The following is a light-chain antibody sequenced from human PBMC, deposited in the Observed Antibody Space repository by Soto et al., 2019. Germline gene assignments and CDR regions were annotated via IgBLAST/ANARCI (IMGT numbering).Light chain of an antibody. V-gene: IGLV2-11*01. CDR1: SSDVGGYNY. CDR3: CSYAGSSVG. CDR2: DVS. J-gene: IGLJ2*01. Sequence: QSALTQPRSVSGSPGQSVTISCTGTSSDVGGYNYVSWYQQHPDKAPKLMSYDVSKRPSGVPDRFSGSKSGNTASLTISGLQAEDESDYYCCSYAGSSVGFGGGTKVTVL.